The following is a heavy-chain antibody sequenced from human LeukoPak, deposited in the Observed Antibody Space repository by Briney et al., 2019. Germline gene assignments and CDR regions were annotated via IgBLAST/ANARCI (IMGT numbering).Heavy chain of an antibody. CDR3: ARASDLRVVPY. Sequence: VSVKVSCKASGYIVTDYYMHWVRQAPGQGLEWMGWINPNSGGTNYAQKFQGRVTMTRDTSISTVYMELSRLRSDDTAVYYCARASDLRVVPYWGQGTLVTVSP. D-gene: IGHD2-21*01. CDR2: INPNSGGT. CDR1: GYIVTDYY. J-gene: IGHJ4*02. V-gene: IGHV1-2*02.